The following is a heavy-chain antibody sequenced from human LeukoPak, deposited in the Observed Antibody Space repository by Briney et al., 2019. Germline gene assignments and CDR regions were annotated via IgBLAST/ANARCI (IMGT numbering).Heavy chain of an antibody. CDR1: GFTFDDYA. Sequence: GRSLRLSCAASGFTFDDYAMHWVRQAPGKGLEWVSGISWNSGSIGYADSVKGRFTISRDNAKNSLYLQMNSLRAEDTALYYCARVNPYYYYGMDVWGQGTTVTVSS. J-gene: IGHJ6*02. CDR3: ARVNPYYYYGMDV. CDR2: ISWNSGSI. V-gene: IGHV3-9*01.